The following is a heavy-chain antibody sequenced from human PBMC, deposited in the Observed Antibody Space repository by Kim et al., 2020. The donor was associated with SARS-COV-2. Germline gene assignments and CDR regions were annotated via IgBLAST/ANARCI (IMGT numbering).Heavy chain of an antibody. D-gene: IGHD3-10*01. V-gene: IGHV3-48*04. J-gene: IGHJ6*02. CDR3: ARGLLWFGELLVYYGMDV. CDR1: GFTFSSYS. CDR2: ISSSSSTI. Sequence: GGSLRLSCAASGFTFSSYSMNWVRQAPGKGLEWVSYISSSSSTIYYADSVKGRFTISRDNAKNSLYLQMNSLRAEDTAVYYCARGLLWFGELLVYYGMDVWGQGTTVTVSS.